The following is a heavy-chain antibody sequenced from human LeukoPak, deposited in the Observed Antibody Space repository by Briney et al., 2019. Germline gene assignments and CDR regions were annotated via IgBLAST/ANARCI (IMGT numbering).Heavy chain of an antibody. CDR1: GFTFSSYE. CDR3: ARDDFGH. CDR2: ISSSGNTI. J-gene: IGHJ4*02. V-gene: IGHV3-48*03. Sequence: PGESLRLSCVASGFTFSSYEMNWVRQAPGKGLEWVSYISSSGNTIYYADSVKGRFTISRDNAKNSLYLQMNSLRAEDTAIYYCARDDFGHWGQGTLVTVSS.